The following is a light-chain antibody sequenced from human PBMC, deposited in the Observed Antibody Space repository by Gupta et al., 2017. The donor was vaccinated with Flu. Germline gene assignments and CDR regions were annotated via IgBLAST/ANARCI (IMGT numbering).Light chain of an antibody. J-gene: IGKJ2*01. CDR3: QHECSSPHT. CDR1: QRVRSSY. Sequence: EIVLTLSPGTLSLSPGERATLSCRASQRVRSSYLAWYQQKPGQAPRLLIYGASSRATGIPDRFSGSGSGTDFTLTISRREPEDFAVYYCQHECSSPHTFGQGTKLEIK. V-gene: IGKV3-20*01. CDR2: GAS.